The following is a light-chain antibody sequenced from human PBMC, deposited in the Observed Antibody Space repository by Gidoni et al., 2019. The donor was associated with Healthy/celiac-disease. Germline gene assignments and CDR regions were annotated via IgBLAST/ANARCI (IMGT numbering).Light chain of an antibody. V-gene: IGLV1-44*01. J-gene: IGLJ3*02. CDR1: SSNIGSNT. Sequence: QPVLTQPPSASGTPGQRVTISCSGSSSNIGSNTVNWYQQLPGTAPKLLIYSHNQRPSGVPDRFSGSKSGTSASLAISGLQSEDEADYYCAAWDDSLNGRVFGGGTKLTV. CDR3: AAWDDSLNGRV. CDR2: SHN.